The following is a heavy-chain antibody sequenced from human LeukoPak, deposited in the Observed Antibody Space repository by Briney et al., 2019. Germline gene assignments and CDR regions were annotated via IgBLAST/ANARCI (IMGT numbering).Heavy chain of an antibody. CDR3: AREKIEDYDSSGYPSY. Sequence: ASVKVSCKASGYTFTGYYMHWVRQAPGQGLEWMGWTNPNSGGTNYAQKFQGRVTMTRDTSISTAYMELSRLRSDDTAVYYCAREKIEDYDSSGYPSYWGQGTLVTVSS. D-gene: IGHD3-22*01. J-gene: IGHJ4*02. CDR2: TNPNSGGT. V-gene: IGHV1-2*02. CDR1: GYTFTGYY.